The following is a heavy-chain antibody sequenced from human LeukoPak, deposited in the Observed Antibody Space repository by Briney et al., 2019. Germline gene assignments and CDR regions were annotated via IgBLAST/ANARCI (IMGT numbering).Heavy chain of an antibody. CDR3: ARSTIFGVLFIPYFFDY. Sequence: SETLSLTCSVSGGSITKYHWSWIRQPAGKRLEWIGHIYTNGSTNYNPSLKSRVTMSVDTSNNQFSLKLTSVTAADTAVYYCARSTIFGVLFIPYFFDYWGQGSLVTVSS. D-gene: IGHD3-3*01. J-gene: IGHJ4*02. V-gene: IGHV4-4*07. CDR1: GGSITKYH. CDR2: IYTNGST.